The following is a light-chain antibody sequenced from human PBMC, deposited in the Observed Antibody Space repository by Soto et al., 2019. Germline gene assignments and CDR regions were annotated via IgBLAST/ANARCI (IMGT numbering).Light chain of an antibody. V-gene: IGLV2-14*03. CDR3: TSYTSSNSIYV. CDR2: DVN. CDR1: SSDVGGYNY. J-gene: IGLJ1*01. Sequence: QSALTQPASVSGSPGQSITISCTGTSSDVGGYNYVSWYQQLPGKAPKLIIYDVNNRPSGVSNRFSASKSANAASLTISGLQAEDEADYYCTSYTSSNSIYVFGTGTKVTVL.